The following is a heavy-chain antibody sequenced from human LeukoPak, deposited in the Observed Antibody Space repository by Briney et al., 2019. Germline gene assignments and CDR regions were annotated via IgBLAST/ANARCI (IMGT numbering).Heavy chain of an antibody. Sequence: ASVRVSCKASGYTFTSYGISWVRQAPGQGLEWMGWISAYNGNTNYAQKLEGRVTMTTDTSTSTAYMEMRSLRADDTAVYYCARDGVNTVNYADYWGQGTLVTVSS. D-gene: IGHD4-17*01. CDR2: ISAYNGNT. CDR3: ARDGVNTVNYADY. CDR1: GYTFTSYG. V-gene: IGHV1-18*01. J-gene: IGHJ4*02.